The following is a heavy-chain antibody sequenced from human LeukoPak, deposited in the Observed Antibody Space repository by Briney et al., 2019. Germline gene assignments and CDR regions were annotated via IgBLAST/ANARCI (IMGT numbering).Heavy chain of an antibody. V-gene: IGHV3-66*04. D-gene: IGHD2-2*02. Sequence: GGSLRLSCAASGFTVSSNYMSWVRQAPGKGLEWVSVIYSGGSTYYADSVKGRFTISRDNSKNTLYLQMNSLRAEDTAAYYCARRPRYCSSTSCYTGAFDIWGQGTMVTVSS. CDR2: IYSGGST. CDR1: GFTVSSNY. CDR3: ARRPRYCSSTSCYTGAFDI. J-gene: IGHJ3*02.